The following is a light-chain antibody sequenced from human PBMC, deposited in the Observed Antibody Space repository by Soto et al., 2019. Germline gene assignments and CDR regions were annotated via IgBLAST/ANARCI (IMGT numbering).Light chain of an antibody. CDR2: DDS. CDR1: SSNIGNNY. V-gene: IGLV1-51*01. J-gene: IGLJ1*01. Sequence: QSVLTQPPSVSAAPGQKVTISCSGSSSNIGNNYVSWYQQLPGTAPKLLIYDDSKRPSGVSDRFSGSKSGNTASLTITGLQAEDEADYYCSSYTSSSTLYVFGTGTKVTVL. CDR3: SSYTSSSTLYV.